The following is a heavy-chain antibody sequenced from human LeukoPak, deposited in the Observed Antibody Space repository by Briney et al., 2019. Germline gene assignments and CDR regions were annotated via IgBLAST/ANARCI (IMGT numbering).Heavy chain of an antibody. V-gene: IGHV5-51*01. J-gene: IGHJ6*02. Sequence: GESLKISCKGSGYSFTSDWSAWVRQMPGKGLEWMGIIYPGDSDTRYSPSLQGQVTISADKSISTAYLLLSSLKASDTAIYYCARGYFSSYGMDVWGQGTTVTVSS. CDR1: GYSFTSDW. D-gene: IGHD2/OR15-2a*01. CDR2: IYPGDSDT. CDR3: ARGYFSSYGMDV.